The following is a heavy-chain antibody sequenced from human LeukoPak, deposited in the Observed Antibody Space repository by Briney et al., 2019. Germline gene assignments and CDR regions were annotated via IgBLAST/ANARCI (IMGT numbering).Heavy chain of an antibody. Sequence: PGGPLRLSCAASGFTFSSYEMNWVRQAPGKGLEWVSYISSSGSTIYYADSVKGRFTISRDNAKNSLYLQMNSLRAEDMAVYYCAGGDYYYYYGMDVWGKGTTVTVSS. CDR2: ISSSGSTI. CDR1: GFTFSSYE. D-gene: IGHD3-10*01. CDR3: AGGDYYYYYGMDV. J-gene: IGHJ6*04. V-gene: IGHV3-48*03.